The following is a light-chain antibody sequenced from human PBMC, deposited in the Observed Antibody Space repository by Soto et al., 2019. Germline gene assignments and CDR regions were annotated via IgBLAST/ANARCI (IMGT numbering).Light chain of an antibody. CDR2: DAS. CDR3: QQRSNWPLT. V-gene: IGKV3-11*01. J-gene: IGKJ4*01. CDR1: QSVSSY. Sequence: EIVLTQAPATLSLSPGERATLSCRASQSVSSYLAWYQQKPGQAPRLLIYDASNSDTGIPARFSGSGSGTDFTLTMSSLEPEDFAVYYCQQRSNWPLTFGGGTKVEIK.